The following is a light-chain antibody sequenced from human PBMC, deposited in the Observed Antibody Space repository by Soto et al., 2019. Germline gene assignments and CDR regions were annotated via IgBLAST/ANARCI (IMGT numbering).Light chain of an antibody. V-gene: IGLV2-8*01. CDR3: SSYTDRTNLV. J-gene: IGLJ1*01. Sequence: QSALGHAPAASWSPGHVVTISCTGTSSDIGGYNSVSWYQQHPGKAPKVMIYDVSKRPSGVPDRFSGSKSGNTASLTVSALQAEDEADYYCSSYTDRTNLVFGTGTKVTAL. CDR1: SSDIGGYNS. CDR2: DVS.